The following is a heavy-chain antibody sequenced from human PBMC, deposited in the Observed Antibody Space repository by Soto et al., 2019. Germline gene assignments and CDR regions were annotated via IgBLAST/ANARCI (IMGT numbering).Heavy chain of an antibody. CDR1: GYTFTDYG. CDR3: ARDRSTHDY. D-gene: IGHD1-1*01. CDR2: ISAYNGNT. Sequence: QGQLVQSGVEVKTPGASVKVSCKASGYTFTDYGISWVRHAPGQGLEWMGWISAYNGNTNYAQNLQDRVTMTTDTSTSTAYMELRSLRSDDTAVYYCARDRSTHDYWGQGTLIAVSS. V-gene: IGHV1-18*01. J-gene: IGHJ4*02.